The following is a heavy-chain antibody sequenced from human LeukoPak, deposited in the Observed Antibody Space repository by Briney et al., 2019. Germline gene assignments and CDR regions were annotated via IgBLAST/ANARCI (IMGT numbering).Heavy chain of an antibody. D-gene: IGHD6-13*01. V-gene: IGHV3-53*01. CDR3: ARDRIAAAGSFDY. J-gene: IGHJ4*02. CDR1: GFTVSSNY. CDR2: IYSVGST. Sequence: PGGSLRLSCAASGFTVSSNYMSWVRQAPEKGLEWVSVIYSVGSTYYADSVKGRFTISRDNAKNSLYLQMNSLRAEDTAVYYCARDRIAAAGSFDYWGQGTLVTVSS.